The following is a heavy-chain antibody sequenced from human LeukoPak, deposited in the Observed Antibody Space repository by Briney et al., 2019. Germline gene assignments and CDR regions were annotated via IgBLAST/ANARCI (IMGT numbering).Heavy chain of an antibody. CDR1: GGSFSGYY. Sequence: PSETLSLTCAVYGGSFSGYYWSWIRQPPGKGLGWIGEINHSGSTNYNPSLKSRVTISVDTSKNQFSLKLSSVTAADTAVYYCARVWGPTILTGYLYWFDPWGQGTLVTVSS. J-gene: IGHJ5*02. CDR3: ARVWGPTILTGYLYWFDP. V-gene: IGHV4-34*01. D-gene: IGHD3-9*01. CDR2: INHSGST.